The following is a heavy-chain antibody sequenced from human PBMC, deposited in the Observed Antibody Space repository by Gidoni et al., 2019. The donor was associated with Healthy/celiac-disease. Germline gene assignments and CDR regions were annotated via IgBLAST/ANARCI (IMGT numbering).Heavy chain of an antibody. Sequence: QVQLQESGPGLVKPSETLSLTCTVSGGSISSYYWSWIRQPPGKGLEWIGYIYYSGSTNYNPSIKSRVTISVDTSKNQFSLKLSSVTAADTAVYYCARAGLRMDVWGQGTTVTVSS. CDR3: ARAGLRMDV. CDR1: GGSISSYY. J-gene: IGHJ6*02. CDR2: IYYSGST. D-gene: IGHD4-17*01. V-gene: IGHV4-59*01.